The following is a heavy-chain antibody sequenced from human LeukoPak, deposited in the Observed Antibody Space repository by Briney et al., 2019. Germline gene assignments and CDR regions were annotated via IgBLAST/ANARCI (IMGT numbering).Heavy chain of an antibody. CDR1: GYIFTSYW. D-gene: IGHD2-8*01. V-gene: IGHV5-51*01. CDR3: ARLGYCSNRVCYSFDY. Sequence: GESLEISCKGSGYIFTSYWIGWVRQMPGKGLEWVGIIYPGDSDTRYSPSFQGQVTFSADKSITTAYLQWSSLKASDTAMYYCARLGYCSNRVCYSFDYWGQGTLVTVSS. J-gene: IGHJ4*02. CDR2: IYPGDSDT.